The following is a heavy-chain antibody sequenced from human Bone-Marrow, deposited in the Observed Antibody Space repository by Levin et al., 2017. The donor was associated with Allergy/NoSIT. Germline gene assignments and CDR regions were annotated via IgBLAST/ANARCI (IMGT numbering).Heavy chain of an antibody. D-gene: IGHD3-10*01. CDR1: GYSFTRYW. CDR2: IYPGDSDT. CDR3: ERQGYGSGSYYSDY. V-gene: IGHV5-51*01. Sequence: GESLKISCKGSGYSFTRYWIGWVRQMPGKGLEWMGIIYPGDSDTRYSPSFQGQVTFSADKSISTAYLQWSSLKASDTAIYYCERQGYGSGSYYSDYWGQGTLVTVSS. J-gene: IGHJ4*02.